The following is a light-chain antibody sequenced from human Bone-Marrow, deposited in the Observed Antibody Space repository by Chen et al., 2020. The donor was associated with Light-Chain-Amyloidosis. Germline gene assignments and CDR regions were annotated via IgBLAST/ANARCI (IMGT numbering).Light chain of an antibody. Sequence: DIQMTQSPSSLSASVGDRVTITCRASQSISSYLNWYQQKPGKAPKLLIYAASSLQSGVPSRFSGSGSGTDFTLPISSLQPEDFATYYCQQSYSTPPYTFGQGTKLELK. CDR2: AAS. CDR3: QQSYSTPPYT. CDR1: QSISSY. V-gene: IGKV1-39*01. J-gene: IGKJ2*01.